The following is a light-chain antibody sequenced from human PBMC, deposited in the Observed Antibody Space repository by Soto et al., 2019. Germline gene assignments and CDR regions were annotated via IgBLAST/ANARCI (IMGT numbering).Light chain of an antibody. Sequence: EIVLTQSPATLSLSPGERATLSCRASQSVSSYLAWYQQKPGQAPRLLIYDASNRATGIPARFSGSGSGTDFTLTISRLEPEDFAVYDCQQRSNWPTFGGGTKVEIK. V-gene: IGKV3-11*01. CDR1: QSVSSY. J-gene: IGKJ4*01. CDR3: QQRSNWPT. CDR2: DAS.